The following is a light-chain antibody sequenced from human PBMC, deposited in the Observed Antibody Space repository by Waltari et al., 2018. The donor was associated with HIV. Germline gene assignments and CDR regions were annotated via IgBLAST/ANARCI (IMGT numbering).Light chain of an antibody. CDR1: QSVSSNY. J-gene: IGKJ2*01. CDR2: DAS. CDR3: HQYDSSLST. Sequence: EIVLTQSPGTLSLSPGERATLSGRARQSVSSNYLAWHQQKPCQAPRLLIYDASTRATGSPDRFSGSGSGTDFTLTISRLEPEDFAVYYCHQYDSSLSTFGQGTKLEIK. V-gene: IGKV3-20*01.